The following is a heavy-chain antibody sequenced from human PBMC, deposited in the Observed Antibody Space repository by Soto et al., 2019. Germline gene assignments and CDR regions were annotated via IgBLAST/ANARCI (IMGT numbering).Heavy chain of an antibody. Sequence: QITLKESGPTLVKPTQTLTLTCTFSGFSLSTSGVGVGWIRQPPGKALEWLAVIYWDDDKGYSPSLKSRLTLAKDTPKDQVVLTVANMEPVDTATYYCGCGGVRVWVHGYGCVDHWGQGTLVTLSS. CDR2: IYWDDDK. CDR1: GFSLSTSGVG. CDR3: GCGGVRVWVHGYGCVDH. V-gene: IGHV2-5*02. D-gene: IGHD5-18*01. J-gene: IGHJ4*02.